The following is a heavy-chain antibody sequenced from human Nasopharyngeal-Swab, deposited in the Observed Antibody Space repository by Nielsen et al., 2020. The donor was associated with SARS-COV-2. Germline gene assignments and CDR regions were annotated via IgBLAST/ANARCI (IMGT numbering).Heavy chain of an antibody. CDR2: IYYSGST. J-gene: IGHJ4*02. CDR1: GGSISSGGYY. V-gene: IGHV4-31*02. D-gene: IGHD3-3*01. Sequence: SCTVSGGSISSGGYYWSWIRQHPGKGLEWIGYIYYSGSTYYNPSLKSRVTISVDTSKNQFSLKLSSVTAADTAMYYCARAASGGIFGVVIKSGFDYWGQGTLVTVSS. CDR3: ARAASGGIFGVVIKSGFDY.